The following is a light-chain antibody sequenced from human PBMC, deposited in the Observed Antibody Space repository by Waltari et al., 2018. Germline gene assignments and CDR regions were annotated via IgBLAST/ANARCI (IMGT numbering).Light chain of an antibody. CDR2: EVN. J-gene: IGLJ1*01. V-gene: IGLV2-18*02. Sequence: QSALTQPPSVSGSPGQSAPISCSGTGSDIGSYYRVSWYQQPPGTAPRLMIYEVNNRPSGVPDRFSGSKSGNTASLTISGLQAEDEADYYCSSYTTDTTQVFGTGTKVTVL. CDR3: SSYTTDTTQV. CDR1: GSDIGSYYR.